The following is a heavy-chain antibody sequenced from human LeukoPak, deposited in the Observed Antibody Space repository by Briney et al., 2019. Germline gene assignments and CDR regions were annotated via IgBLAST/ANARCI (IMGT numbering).Heavy chain of an antibody. D-gene: IGHD6-13*01. V-gene: IGHV3-23*01. Sequence: PRGSPRLSCAAPGFTFSSYAISCVRQAPGKGLEWVSAISGSGGSTYYADSVKGRVTISRDNSKKTLYLQMNSLRAEDTAVYYCARPLEAAAAGWYYGMDVWGEGTTVTVSS. CDR1: GFTFSSYA. CDR3: ARPLEAAAAGWYYGMDV. J-gene: IGHJ6*01. CDR2: ISGSGGST.